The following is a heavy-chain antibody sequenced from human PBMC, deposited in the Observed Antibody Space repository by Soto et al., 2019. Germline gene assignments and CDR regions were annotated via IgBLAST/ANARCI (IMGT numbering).Heavy chain of an antibody. J-gene: IGHJ4*02. Sequence: LRLSCAASGFTFSSYGMHWVRQAPGKGLEWVAVISYDGSNKYYADSVKGRFTISRDNSKNTLYLQMNSLRAEDTAVYYCAKDSEFGDYGGMKYWGQGTLVTVSS. V-gene: IGHV3-30*18. CDR1: GFTFSSYG. CDR2: ISYDGSNK. D-gene: IGHD4-17*01. CDR3: AKDSEFGDYGGMKY.